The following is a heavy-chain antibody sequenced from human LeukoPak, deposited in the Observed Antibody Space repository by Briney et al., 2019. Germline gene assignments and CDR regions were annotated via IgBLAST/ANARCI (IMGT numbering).Heavy chain of an antibody. Sequence: ASVKASCKASGYTFTSYAMHWVRQAPGQRLEWMGWINAGNGNTKYSQKFQGRVTITRDTSASTAYMELSSLRSEDTAVYYCARGGYCSGGSCYSGWFDPWGQGTLVTVSS. J-gene: IGHJ5*02. CDR2: INAGNGNT. D-gene: IGHD2-15*01. CDR3: ARGGYCSGGSCYSGWFDP. V-gene: IGHV1-3*01. CDR1: GYTFTSYA.